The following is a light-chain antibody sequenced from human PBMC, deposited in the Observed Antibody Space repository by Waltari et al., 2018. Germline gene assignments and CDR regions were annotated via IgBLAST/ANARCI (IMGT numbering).Light chain of an antibody. CDR1: NSNVDILSL. CDR2: GIS. V-gene: IGLV2-23*02. Sequence: QSALTQPASVSGSPGQSITISCTSVNSNVDILSLVSWYQPHPGRNPRLLIYGISQRPSGISNRFSGSKSGNTASLTISGLQPEDEADYFCCSFAGYGIYVFGSGTQVSVL. J-gene: IGLJ1*01. CDR3: CSFAGYGIYV.